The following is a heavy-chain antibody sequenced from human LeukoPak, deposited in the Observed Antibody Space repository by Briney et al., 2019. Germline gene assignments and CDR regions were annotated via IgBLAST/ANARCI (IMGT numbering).Heavy chain of an antibody. CDR3: ARGLGYCSSTSCEHYYYYYMDV. V-gene: IGHV4-30-4*01. CDR2: IYYSGST. J-gene: IGHJ6*03. Sequence: PSETLSLTCTVSGGSISSGDYYWSWIRQPPGKGLEWIGFIYYSGSTYYNPSLKSRLTISVDTSKNQFSLKLSSVTAADTAVYYCARGLGYCSSTSCEHYYYYYMDVWGKGTTVTVSS. CDR1: GGSISSGDYY. D-gene: IGHD2-2*01.